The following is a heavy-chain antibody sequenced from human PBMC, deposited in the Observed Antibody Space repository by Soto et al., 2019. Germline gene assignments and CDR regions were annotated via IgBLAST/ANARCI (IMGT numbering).Heavy chain of an antibody. D-gene: IGHD2-2*01. Sequence: SETLSLTCTVSGGSISSSSYYWGWIRQPPGKGLEWIGSIYYSGSTYYNPSLKSRVTISVDTSKNQFSLKLSSVTAADTAVYYCARQYIVVVPAAIRNYFDYWGQGTLVTVSS. V-gene: IGHV4-39*01. CDR3: ARQYIVVVPAAIRNYFDY. CDR2: IYYSGST. CDR1: GGSISSSSYY. J-gene: IGHJ4*02.